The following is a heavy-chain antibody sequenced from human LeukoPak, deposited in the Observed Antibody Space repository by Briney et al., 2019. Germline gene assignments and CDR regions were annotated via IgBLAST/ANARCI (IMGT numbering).Heavy chain of an antibody. CDR3: ARINYYGSSGYYYFDY. V-gene: IGHV3-48*03. D-gene: IGHD3-22*01. CDR2: ISSSGSTI. Sequence: GGPLRLSCAASGFTFSSYEMNWVRQAPAKGLEWVSYISSSGSTIYYADSVKGRFTISRDNAKNSLYLQMNSLRAEDTAVYYCARINYYGSSGYYYFDYWGQGTLVTVSS. J-gene: IGHJ4*02. CDR1: GFTFSSYE.